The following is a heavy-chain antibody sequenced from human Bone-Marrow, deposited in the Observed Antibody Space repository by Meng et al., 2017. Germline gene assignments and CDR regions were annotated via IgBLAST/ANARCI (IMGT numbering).Heavy chain of an antibody. CDR2: IGANGGST. CDR3: AKGAGRIASTGKRYFDY. J-gene: IGHJ4*02. D-gene: IGHD6-13*01. V-gene: IGHV3-23*01. Sequence: GESLKISCTGSGFIFNSYAMGWVRQASGKGLEWVSVIGANGGSTSYADSVKSRFTISRDNSKNTLYLQMSSLRADDTAVYYCAKGAGRIASTGKRYFDYWGLGTLVTVSS. CDR1: GFIFNSYA.